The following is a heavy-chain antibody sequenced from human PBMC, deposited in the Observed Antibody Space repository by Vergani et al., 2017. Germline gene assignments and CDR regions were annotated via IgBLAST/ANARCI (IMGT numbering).Heavy chain of an antibody. J-gene: IGHJ4*02. CDR2: ISSSSSTI. V-gene: IGHV3-48*02. D-gene: IGHD3-10*01. CDR1: GFTFSSYS. Sequence: EVQLVESGGGLVQPGGSLRLSCAASGFTFSSYSMNWVRQAPGKGLEWVSYISSSSSTIYYADSVKGRFTISRDNAKNSLYLQMNSLRDEDTAVYYCARDDDRVRGVGDRYFDYWAREPWSPSPQ. CDR3: ARDDDRVRGVGDRYFDY.